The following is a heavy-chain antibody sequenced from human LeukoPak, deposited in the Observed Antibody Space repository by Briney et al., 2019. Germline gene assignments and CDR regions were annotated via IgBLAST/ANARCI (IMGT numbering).Heavy chain of an antibody. D-gene: IGHD3-9*01. J-gene: IGHJ2*01. CDR1: GGSFSGYY. Sequence: SETLSLTCAVYGGSFSGYYWSWIRQPPGKGLEWIGEINHSGSTNYNPSLKSRVTISVDTSKNQFSLKLSSVTAADTAVYYCARHVFPSLRYFDWGWYFDLWGRGTLVTVSS. CDR2: INHSGST. V-gene: IGHV4-34*01. CDR3: ARHVFPSLRYFDWGWYFDL.